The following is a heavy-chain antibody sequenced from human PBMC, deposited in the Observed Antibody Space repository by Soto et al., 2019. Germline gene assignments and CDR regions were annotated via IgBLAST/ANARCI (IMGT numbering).Heavy chain of an antibody. V-gene: IGHV4-59*01. CDR2: IYYSGST. CDR1: GGSISSYY. CDR3: ARSTYYDFWSGYHANWFDP. J-gene: IGHJ5*02. Sequence: SETLSLTCTVSGGSISSYYWSWIRQPPGKGLEWIGYIYYSGSTNYNPSLKSRVTISVDTSKNQFSLKLSSVTAADTAVYYCARSTYYDFWSGYHANWFDPWGQGTLVTVSS. D-gene: IGHD3-3*01.